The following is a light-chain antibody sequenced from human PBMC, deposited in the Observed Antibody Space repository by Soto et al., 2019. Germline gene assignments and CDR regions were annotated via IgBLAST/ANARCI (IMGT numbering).Light chain of an antibody. Sequence: PGERATLSCRASQRVSSSYLAWYQQKPGQAPRLLIYDASSRATGIPDRFSGSGSGTDFTLTISRLEPEDFAVYYCQQYGSSLLTFGGGTKVEIK. CDR3: QQYGSSLLT. V-gene: IGKV3-20*01. J-gene: IGKJ4*01. CDR2: DAS. CDR1: QRVSSSY.